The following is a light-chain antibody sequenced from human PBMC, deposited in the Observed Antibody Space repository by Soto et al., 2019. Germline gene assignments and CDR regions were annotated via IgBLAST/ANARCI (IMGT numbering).Light chain of an antibody. Sequence: EIVLTQSPATLSLSPGERATLSCRASQSVSISLAWYQQKPCQAPRLIIYDASYRATGIPARFSGSGSGTDFTLTISSLEPEDFAVYYCLQSSNWPLGAFGQGTKVEIK. V-gene: IGKV3-11*01. CDR3: LQSSNWPLGA. J-gene: IGKJ1*01. CDR1: QSVSIS. CDR2: DAS.